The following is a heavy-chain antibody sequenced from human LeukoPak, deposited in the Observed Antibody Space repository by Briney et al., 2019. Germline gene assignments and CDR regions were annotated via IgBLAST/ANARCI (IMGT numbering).Heavy chain of an antibody. CDR1: GGSFSGYY. D-gene: IGHD3-3*01. CDR2: INHSGST. CDR3: ARVRITIFGVVVYYYGMDV. Sequence: PSETLSLTGAVYGGSFSGYYWSWIRQPPGKGLEWIGEINHSGSTNYNPSLKSRVTISVDTSKNQFSLKLSSVTAADTAVYYCARVRITIFGVVVYYYGMDVWGQGTTVTVSS. V-gene: IGHV4-34*01. J-gene: IGHJ6*02.